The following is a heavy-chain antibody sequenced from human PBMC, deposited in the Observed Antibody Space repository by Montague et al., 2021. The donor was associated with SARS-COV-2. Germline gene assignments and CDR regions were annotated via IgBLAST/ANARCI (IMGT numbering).Heavy chain of an antibody. Sequence: SETLSLTCTVSSGSISSSSYYWGWIRQPPGKGLEWIGSIYYSGSTYYNPSLKSRVTISVDTSKNQFSLKLSSVTAADTAVYYCARDQGYNWNYYYYYGMDVWGQGTTVTVSS. D-gene: IGHD1-20*01. CDR3: ARDQGYNWNYYYYYGMDV. CDR2: IYYSGST. J-gene: IGHJ6*02. CDR1: SGSISSSSYY. V-gene: IGHV4-39*07.